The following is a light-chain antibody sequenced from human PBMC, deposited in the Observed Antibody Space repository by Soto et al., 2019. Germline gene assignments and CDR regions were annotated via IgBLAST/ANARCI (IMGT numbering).Light chain of an antibody. CDR3: QQSYSTPQT. CDR1: QNISSY. Sequence: DIQMTQSPSSLSAYVGDRVTITCRASQNISSYLNWYQQKPGKAPKLLIYAASSLQSGVPSRFSGSGSGTDFTLTISSLQPEDFATYYCQQSYSTPQTFGQGTKLEIK. V-gene: IGKV1-39*01. CDR2: AAS. J-gene: IGKJ2*01.